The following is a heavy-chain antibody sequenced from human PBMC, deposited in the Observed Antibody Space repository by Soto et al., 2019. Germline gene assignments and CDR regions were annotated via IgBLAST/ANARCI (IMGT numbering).Heavy chain of an antibody. CDR2: IRRNAYGGTT. V-gene: IGHV3-49*04. CDR3: TTASSLEFDF. CDR1: GFTFGDYA. Sequence: SLRLSCTTSGFTFGDYALSWVRQAPGKGLEWVGFIRRNAYGGTTDYAASVKGRFTISRDDSKSIAYLQMNSLRTEDTALYYCTTASSLEFDFWGRGTLLTVSS. J-gene: IGHJ4*02. D-gene: IGHD3-16*01.